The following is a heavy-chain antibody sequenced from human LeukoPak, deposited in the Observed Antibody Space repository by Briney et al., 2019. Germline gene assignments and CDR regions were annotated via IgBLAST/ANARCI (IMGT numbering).Heavy chain of an antibody. D-gene: IGHD3-16*01. Sequence: GGSLRLSCAASGFTVSSNYMTWVRQAPGKGLEWVSVIYVGGSTYYADSVKGRFTISRDNSKNTLYLQMNSLRAEDTAVYYCARREGWGTYNAFDIWGQGTMVTVSS. J-gene: IGHJ3*02. CDR2: IYVGGST. V-gene: IGHV3-53*01. CDR1: GFTVSSNY. CDR3: ARREGWGTYNAFDI.